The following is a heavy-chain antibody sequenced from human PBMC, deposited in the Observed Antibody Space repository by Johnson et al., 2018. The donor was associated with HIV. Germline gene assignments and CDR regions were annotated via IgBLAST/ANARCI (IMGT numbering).Heavy chain of an antibody. D-gene: IGHD7-27*01. CDR2: IYSGGST. CDR3: ARVKSYGNWGSRKGGRESRAAFDI. V-gene: IGHV3-53*01. Sequence: VQLVESGGGLIQPGGSLRLSCAASGFTVSSNYMSWVRQAPGKGLEWVSVIYSGGSTYYADSVKGRFTISSDNSKNSLYLQMNRLRAEDTAVYYCARVKSYGNWGSRKGGRESRAAFDIWGQGTMVTVSS. J-gene: IGHJ3*02. CDR1: GFTVSSNY.